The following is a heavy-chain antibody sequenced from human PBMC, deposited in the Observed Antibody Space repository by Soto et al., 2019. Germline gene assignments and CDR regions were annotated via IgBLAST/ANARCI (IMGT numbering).Heavy chain of an antibody. CDR1: GGSISSSSYY. D-gene: IGHD3-16*01. CDR3: ARTLEFVGLDS. V-gene: IGHV4-39*07. CDR2: IYYSGST. Sequence: SETLSLTCTVSGGSISSSSYYWGWIRQPPGKGLEWIGSIYYSGSTYYNPSLKSRVTISVDTSKNQFSLKLSSVTAADTALYYCARTLEFVGLDSWGLGTLVTVSS. J-gene: IGHJ4*02.